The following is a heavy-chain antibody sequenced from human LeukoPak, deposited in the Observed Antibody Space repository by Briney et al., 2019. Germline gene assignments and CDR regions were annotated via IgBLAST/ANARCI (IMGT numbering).Heavy chain of an antibody. J-gene: IGHJ4*02. Sequence: GRSLRLSCAASGFTFDDYAMHWVRQAPGKGLEWVSGISWNSGSIGYADSVKGRLTISRDNAKNSLYLQMNSLRAEDMALYYCAKADGDPRAGDYYFDYWGQGTLATVSS. D-gene: IGHD3-16*01. CDR3: AKADGDPRAGDYYFDY. V-gene: IGHV3-9*03. CDR1: GFTFDDYA. CDR2: ISWNSGSI.